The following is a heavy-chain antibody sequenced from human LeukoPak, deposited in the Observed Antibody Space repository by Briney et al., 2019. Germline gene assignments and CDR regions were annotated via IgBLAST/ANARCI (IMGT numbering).Heavy chain of an antibody. D-gene: IGHD6-19*01. CDR1: GGSGISGSYY. Sequence: SETLSLTCTVSGGSGISGSYYWSWIRQPPGKGLEWIGYIYHSGTTKYNPSLKSRVTISIDTSKNQFSLKVRSVTAADTGVYFCARGTPLYSSDWYVNWFDPWGQGTLVTVSS. J-gene: IGHJ5*02. V-gene: IGHV4-61*01. CDR3: ARGTPLYSSDWYVNWFDP. CDR2: IYHSGTT.